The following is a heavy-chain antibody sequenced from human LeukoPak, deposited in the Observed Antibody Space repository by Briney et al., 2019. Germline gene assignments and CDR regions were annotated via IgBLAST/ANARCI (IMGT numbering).Heavy chain of an antibody. CDR2: ISAYNGNT. Sequence: ASVTVSCKASGYTFTSYGISWVRQAPGQGLEWMGWISAYNGNTNYAQKLQGRVTMTTDTSTSTAYMELRSLRSDDTAVYYCARGEDYDFWSGSGWFDPWGQGTLVTVSS. J-gene: IGHJ5*02. D-gene: IGHD3-3*01. CDR1: GYTFTSYG. V-gene: IGHV1-18*01. CDR3: ARGEDYDFWSGSGWFDP.